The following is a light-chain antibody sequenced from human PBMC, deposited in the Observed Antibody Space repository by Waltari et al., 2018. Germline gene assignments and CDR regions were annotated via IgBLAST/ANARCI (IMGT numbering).Light chain of an antibody. V-gene: IGKV4-1*01. J-gene: IGKJ1*01. CDR1: QSVFYRSDNKNY. CDR2: WSS. CDR3: QQYYRSRT. Sequence: DIVMTQSPDSLAVSLGERATIDCKSSQSVFYRSDNKNYLAWYQHKPGQPPKLLFYWSSTPASGVPDRFSASGSGTDFTLTINNLQAADVAVYYCQQYYRSRTFGQGTKVEIK.